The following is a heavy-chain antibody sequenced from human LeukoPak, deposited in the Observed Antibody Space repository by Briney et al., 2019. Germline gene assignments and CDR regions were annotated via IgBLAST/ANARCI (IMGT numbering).Heavy chain of an antibody. V-gene: IGHV6-1*01. Sequence: SQTLSLTCAISGDSVSSSTAAWNWIRQSPSRGVEWLGRTYYRSKWSNDYAVSVKSRITINPDASKNQFSLQLNSVTPEDTAVYYCARDLYDSGSYRFDYWGQGTLVTVSS. J-gene: IGHJ4*02. CDR2: TYYRSKWSN. D-gene: IGHD3-10*01. CDR1: GDSVSSSTAA. CDR3: ARDLYDSGSYRFDY.